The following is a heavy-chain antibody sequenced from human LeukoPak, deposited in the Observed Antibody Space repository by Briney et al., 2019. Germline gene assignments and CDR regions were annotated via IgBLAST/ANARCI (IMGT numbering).Heavy chain of an antibody. CDR1: GYTFTNYG. V-gene: IGHV1-18*01. Sequence: ASVKVSCKASGYTFTNYGISWVRRAPGQGLEWMGWISAYNGNTKYASKFQGRVTMTTDTSTTTAYMELRSLKPDDTAVYYCSRDGHRRYYYDSGSYPSGDYWAQGTLVTVSS. J-gene: IGHJ4*02. D-gene: IGHD3-10*01. CDR3: SRDGHRRYYYDSGSYPSGDY. CDR2: ISAYNGNT.